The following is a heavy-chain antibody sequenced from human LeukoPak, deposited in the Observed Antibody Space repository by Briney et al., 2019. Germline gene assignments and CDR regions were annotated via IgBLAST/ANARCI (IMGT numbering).Heavy chain of an antibody. V-gene: IGHV3-74*01. Sequence: GGSLRLSCAASGFTVSSNYMSWVRQAPGKGLVWVSRIKSDGSSTSHADSVKGRFTISRDNAKNTLYLQMNSPRAEDTAVYFCARVAAGPADAFDIWGQGTLVTVSS. J-gene: IGHJ3*02. CDR2: IKSDGSST. CDR3: ARVAAGPADAFDI. CDR1: GFTVSSNY. D-gene: IGHD6-13*01.